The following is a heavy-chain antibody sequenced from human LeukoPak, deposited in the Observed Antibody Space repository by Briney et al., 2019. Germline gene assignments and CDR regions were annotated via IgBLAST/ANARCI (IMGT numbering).Heavy chain of an antibody. CDR1: GGSFSGYY. CDR3: ARGVRRWCSCTSCYLGY. J-gene: IGHJ4*02. V-gene: IGHV4-34*01. Sequence: KPSETLSLTCAVYGGSFSGYYWSWIRQPPGKGLEWIGEINHSGSTNYNPSLKSRVTISVDTSKNQFSLKLSSVTAADTAVYYCARGVRRWCSCTSCYLGYWGQGTLVTVSS. CDR2: INHSGST. D-gene: IGHD2-2*01.